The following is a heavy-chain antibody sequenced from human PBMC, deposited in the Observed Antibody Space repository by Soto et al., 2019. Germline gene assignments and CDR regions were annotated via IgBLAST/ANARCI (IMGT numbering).Heavy chain of an antibody. CDR1: GFNFGDYY. CDR3: AILRVGVNVYFEL. CDR2: VSSTGSYT. Sequence: QMQLVESGGGLVKPGGSLRLSCAASGFNFGDYYMSWIRQAPGKGLEWVSFVSSTGSYTKYSDSVGGRLTVSRDNGKNSLHLQLNSMRVEDTAVYYCAILRVGVNVYFELWGSGTLVTVSS. J-gene: IGHJ2*01. D-gene: IGHD1-26*01. V-gene: IGHV3-11*06.